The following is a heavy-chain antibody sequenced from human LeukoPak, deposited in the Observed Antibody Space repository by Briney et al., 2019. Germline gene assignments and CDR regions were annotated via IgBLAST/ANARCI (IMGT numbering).Heavy chain of an antibody. D-gene: IGHD5-18*01. Sequence: GGSLRLSCAASGFTFSSYSMNWVRQAPGKGLEGVSSISSSSSYIYYADSVKGRFTISRDNAKNSLYLQMNSLRAEDTAVYYCARSATEDTAMVVDYWGQGTLVTVSS. V-gene: IGHV3-21*01. J-gene: IGHJ4*02. CDR2: ISSSSSYI. CDR3: ARSATEDTAMVVDY. CDR1: GFTFSSYS.